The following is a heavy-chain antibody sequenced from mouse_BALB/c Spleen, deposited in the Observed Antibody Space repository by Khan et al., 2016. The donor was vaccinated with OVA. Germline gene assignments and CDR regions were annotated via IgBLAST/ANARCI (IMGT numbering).Heavy chain of an antibody. D-gene: IGHD2-13*01. CDR1: GYSFTSYY. CDR3: TRHGDVAWFTY. V-gene: IGHV1S135*01. Sequence: VQLKQSGPEVMKPGASVKISCKASGYSFTSYYIHWVMQSHGTSLEWIGYIDPFSGGTTYDQKFKDKATLTVDKSSSTAYIHLNNLTSEDSAVYYGTRHGDVAWFTYWGQGTLVTVSA. CDR2: IDPFSGGT. J-gene: IGHJ3*01.